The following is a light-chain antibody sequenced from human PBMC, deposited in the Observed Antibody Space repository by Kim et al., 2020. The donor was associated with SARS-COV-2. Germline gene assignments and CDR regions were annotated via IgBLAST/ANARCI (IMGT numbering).Light chain of an antibody. Sequence: GQPHATSCTGTGSDVGGYHSVAWYQQHPGRAPKLLIYNGSNRPSGVSDRCSGSKSGSTTSLTISGLRAEDGADYYCSSYTSSSTLVFGGGTQLTVL. CDR2: NGS. V-gene: IGLV2-14*03. CDR3: SSYTSSSTLV. J-gene: IGLJ2*01. CDR1: GSDVGGYHS.